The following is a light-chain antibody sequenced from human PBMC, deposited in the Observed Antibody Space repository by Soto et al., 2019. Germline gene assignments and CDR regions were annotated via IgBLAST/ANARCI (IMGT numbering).Light chain of an antibody. CDR1: QSISDT. CDR3: QQYDNWPWT. CDR2: GAS. V-gene: IGKV3-15*01. J-gene: IGKJ1*01. Sequence: EIVLTQSPVTLSLSPGARDPLSCRASQSISDTLAWYQQKPGQAPRLLIHGASTRAPGFPARFSGSGSGTDFTLTISSLQSEDFAVYYCQQYDNWPWTFGQGTKVDI.